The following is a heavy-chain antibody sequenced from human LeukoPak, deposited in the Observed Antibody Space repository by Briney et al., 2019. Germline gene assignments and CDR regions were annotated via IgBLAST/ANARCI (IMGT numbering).Heavy chain of an antibody. CDR2: ISYDGSNK. CDR3: AREYSSSWYIMGDY. D-gene: IGHD6-13*01. CDR1: GFTFSSYA. J-gene: IGHJ4*02. Sequence: GGSLRLSCAASGFTFSSYAMHWVRQAPGKGLEWVAVISYDGSNKYYADSVKGRFTISRDNSKNTLYLQMNSLRAEDTAVYYCAREYSSSWYIMGDYWGQETLVTVSS. V-gene: IGHV3-30-3*01.